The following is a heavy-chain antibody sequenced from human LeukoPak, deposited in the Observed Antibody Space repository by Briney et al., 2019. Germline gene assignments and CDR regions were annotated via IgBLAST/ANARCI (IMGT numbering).Heavy chain of an antibody. CDR1: GGSFSGYY. CDR2: INHSGST. D-gene: IGHD3-10*01. Sequence: PSETLSLTCAVYGGSFSGYYWSWIRQPPGKGLEWIWEINHSGSTNYNPSLKSRVTISVDTSKNQFSLKLSSVIAADTAVYYCARVVRGVTFFDYWGQGTLVTVSS. J-gene: IGHJ4*02. V-gene: IGHV4-34*01. CDR3: ARVVRGVTFFDY.